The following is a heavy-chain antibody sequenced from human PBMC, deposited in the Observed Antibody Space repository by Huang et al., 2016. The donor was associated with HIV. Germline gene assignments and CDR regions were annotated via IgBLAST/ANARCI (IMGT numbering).Heavy chain of an antibody. D-gene: IGHD3-22*01. J-gene: IGHJ4*02. CDR1: GFILSNYG. CDR3: ARGDYYDSSGYHPGYFDY. Sequence: VQLIESGGGVVQPGKSLRLSCATSGFILSNYGMHGVRKAPGKGLKWVAFIRNDGMKKDYADSGRGRCTGGRDNGNNTLFLQMRSLGVDDTAVYYCARGDYYDSSGYHPGYFDYWGQGILVTVSS. V-gene: IGHV3-33*04. CDR2: IRNDGMKK.